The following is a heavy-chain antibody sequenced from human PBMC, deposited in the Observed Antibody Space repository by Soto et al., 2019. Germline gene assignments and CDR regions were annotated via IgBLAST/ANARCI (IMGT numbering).Heavy chain of an antibody. Sequence: SETLSLTCAVSGYSIRSGYFWGWIRQPPGKGLEWIGSMYHSGITYYNLSLKSRVTISVDTSKNQLSLKLSSATAADTAVYYCARVDILTVYGCMDVWGQGTTVTVSS. CDR1: GYSIRSGYF. D-gene: IGHD3-9*01. CDR3: ARVDILTVYGCMDV. J-gene: IGHJ6*02. V-gene: IGHV4-38-2*01. CDR2: MYHSGIT.